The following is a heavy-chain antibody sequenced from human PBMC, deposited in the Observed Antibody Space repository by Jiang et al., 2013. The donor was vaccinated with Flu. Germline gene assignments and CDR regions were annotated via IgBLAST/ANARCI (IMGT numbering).Heavy chain of an antibody. CDR3: VCLLHYYNDLDV. D-gene: IGHD3-10*02. Sequence: QLVESGPGLVRPSETLSLTCSVSGGSLSSGNYFWGWVRQPPGKGPEWIGSLYYSGSTYYSPSLKSRVTISGDMSKNQFSLKLNSVTAADTAVYYCVCLLHYYNDLDVWGRGTTVIVSS. CDR1: GGSLSSGNYF. CDR2: LYYSGST. J-gene: IGHJ6*02. V-gene: IGHV4-39*01.